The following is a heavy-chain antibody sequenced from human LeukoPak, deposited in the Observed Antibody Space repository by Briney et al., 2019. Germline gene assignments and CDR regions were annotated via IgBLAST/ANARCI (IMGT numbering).Heavy chain of an antibody. CDR3: AAGGGNTFTP. J-gene: IGHJ5*02. Sequence: PGGSLRLSCAASGFTFTSQALSWVRQAPGKGLEWVSSFTGSAGNIHYADSVKGRFTLSRDTSKETMYLQMNSLRADDTAIYYCAAGGGNTFTPWGQGTLVTVSS. V-gene: IGHV3-23*01. CDR2: FTGSAGNI. D-gene: IGHD4-23*01. CDR1: GFTFTSQA.